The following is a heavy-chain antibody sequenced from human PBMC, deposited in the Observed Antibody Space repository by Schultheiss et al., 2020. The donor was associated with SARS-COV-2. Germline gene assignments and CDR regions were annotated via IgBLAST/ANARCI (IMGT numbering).Heavy chain of an antibody. Sequence: GGSLRLSCVASGFTFSRYAMSWVRQAPGTGLDWVSGVSASGASTYYADSVKGRFTISRDNSKNTLYLQMNSLRAEDTAVYYCAKDDYYVSSPRGAFDILGQGTMVTGSS. CDR2: VSASGAST. CDR3: AKDDYYVSSPRGAFDI. D-gene: IGHD3-10*02. J-gene: IGHJ3*02. V-gene: IGHV3-23*01. CDR1: GFTFSRYA.